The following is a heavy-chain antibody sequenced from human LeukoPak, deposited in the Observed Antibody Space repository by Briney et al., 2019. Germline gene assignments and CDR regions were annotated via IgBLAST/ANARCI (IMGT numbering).Heavy chain of an antibody. V-gene: IGHV1-18*01. CDR3: ARVGYDSSGRHRYAFDI. D-gene: IGHD3-22*01. CDR2: INPNNGNT. CDR1: GYTFTRYG. Sequence: ASVKVSCKASGYTFTRYGTSWVRQAPGQGLEWMGWINPNNGNTNYVQKLQGRVTMTTDTSTSTAYMELRSLRSDDTAVYYCARVGYDSSGRHRYAFDIWGQGTMVTVSS. J-gene: IGHJ3*02.